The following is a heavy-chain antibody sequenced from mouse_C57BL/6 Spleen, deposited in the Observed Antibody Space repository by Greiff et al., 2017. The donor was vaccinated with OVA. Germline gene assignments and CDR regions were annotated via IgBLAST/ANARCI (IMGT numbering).Heavy chain of an antibody. D-gene: IGHD1-1*01. J-gene: IGHJ1*03. Sequence: DVKLVESEGGLVQPGSSMKLSCTASGFTFSDYYMAWVRQVPEKGLEWVANINYDGSSTYYLDSLKSRFIISRDNAKNILYLQMSSLKSEDTATYYCARVVYYYGSPGYFDVWGTGTTVTVSS. V-gene: IGHV5-16*01. CDR1: GFTFSDYY. CDR3: ARVVYYYGSPGYFDV. CDR2: INYDGSST.